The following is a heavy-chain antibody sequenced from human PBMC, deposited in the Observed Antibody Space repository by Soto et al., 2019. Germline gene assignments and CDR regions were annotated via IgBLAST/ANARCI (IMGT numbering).Heavy chain of an antibody. Sequence: VSGGSISSYYWSWIRQPPGKGLEWIGYIYYSGSTNYNPSLKSRVTISVDTSKNQFSLKLSSVTAADTAVYYCARVVVAAIGWFDPWGQGTLVTVSS. CDR3: ARVVVAAIGWFDP. D-gene: IGHD2-15*01. CDR2: IYYSGST. J-gene: IGHJ5*02. CDR1: GGSISSYY. V-gene: IGHV4-59*01.